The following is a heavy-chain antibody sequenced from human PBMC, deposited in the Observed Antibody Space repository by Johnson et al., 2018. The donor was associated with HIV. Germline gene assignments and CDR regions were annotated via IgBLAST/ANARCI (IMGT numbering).Heavy chain of an antibody. CDR1: GFTFSSYG. J-gene: IGHJ3*02. Sequence: QVQLVESGGGVVQPGRSLRLSCVASGFTFSSYGMNWVRQAPGKGLEWVAVISYDGSDKYYADSVKGRLTISRDNSKNTLYLQMNSLRAEDTAVYYCATISVIPSRVNDAFDIWGQGTMVTVSS. V-gene: IGHV3-30*03. D-gene: IGHD3-16*02. CDR2: ISYDGSDK. CDR3: ATISVIPSRVNDAFDI.